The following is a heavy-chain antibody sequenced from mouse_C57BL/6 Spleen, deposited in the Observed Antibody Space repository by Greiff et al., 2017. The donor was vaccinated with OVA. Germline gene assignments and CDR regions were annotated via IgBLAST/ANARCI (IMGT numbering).Heavy chain of an antibody. CDR3: TREEDYYGSSYEYFYV. V-gene: IGHV1-15*01. D-gene: IGHD1-1*01. Sequence: VQLQQSGAELVRPGASVTLSCKASGYTFTDYEMHWVKQTPVHGLEWIGAIDPETGGTAYNQKFKGKAILTADKSSSTAYMELRSLTSEDSAVYYCTREEDYYGSSYEYFYVWGTGTTVTVSS. CDR1: GYTFTDYE. J-gene: IGHJ1*03. CDR2: IDPETGGT.